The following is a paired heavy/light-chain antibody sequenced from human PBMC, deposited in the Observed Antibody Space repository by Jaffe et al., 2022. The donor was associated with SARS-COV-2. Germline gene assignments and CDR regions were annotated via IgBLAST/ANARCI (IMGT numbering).Heavy chain of an antibody. V-gene: IGHV3-7*01. CDR2: INEDGGEK. D-gene: IGHD2-21*01. CDR3: AREGPEVELSAAEHRGIIRGLKFHSSYSGLDV. Sequence: QLVQSGGGLVQPGESLRLSCAASGFTFNKFRMTWVRQGPGKGLEWVANINEDGGEKYYADSVRGRFTISRDNGKSSVYLQMDSLRVDDTAVYYCAREGPEVELSAAEHRGIIRGLKFHSSYSGLDVWGRGTTVTVSS. CDR1: GFTFNKFR. J-gene: IGHJ6*02.
Light chain of an antibody. CDR1: QNIDNN. J-gene: IGKJ2*01. CDR2: SAS. V-gene: IGKV1-39*01. Sequence: DIEMTQTPPSLSASVGDRVTFTCRASQNIDNNLNWYQQRPGKAPSLLIYSASFLQSGVPSRFSGSGSGTDFSLTISGLLPEDFASYYCQQTFTYPRSFGQGTKLEI. CDR3: QQTFTYPRS.